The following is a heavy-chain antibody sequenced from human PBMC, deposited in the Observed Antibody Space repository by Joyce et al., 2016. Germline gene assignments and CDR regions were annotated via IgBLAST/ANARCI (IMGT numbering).Heavy chain of an antibody. CDR1: GFTFSDHY. J-gene: IGHJ4*02. CDR2: SRNKAKGYTT. Sequence: EVQLVESGGGLVQPGGSLRLSCAASGFTFSDHYMDWVRQAPGKGLEWVGRSRNKAKGYTTEYAASVKGRFTFSRDDSKDLFYLQMNSLKTEDTAVYYCGASIVADLDYWGRGTLVTVSS. V-gene: IGHV3-72*01. D-gene: IGHD2-21*01. CDR3: GASIVADLDY.